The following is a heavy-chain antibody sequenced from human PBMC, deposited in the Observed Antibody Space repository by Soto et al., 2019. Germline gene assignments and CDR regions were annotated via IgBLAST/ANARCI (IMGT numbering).Heavy chain of an antibody. J-gene: IGHJ6*02. CDR2: IGST. Sequence: QLQLQESGPGLVKPSETLSLTCSVSGGSIGSGHYSWGWIRQPPGKGREWIGSIGSTYYNPSLKSRVTISVVTSNNQFSLKRSSVTAADTAVYYCARIIGINYLYGMDVWGQGTPVTVSS. V-gene: IGHV4-39*01. CDR1: GGSIGSGHYS. CDR3: ARIIGINYLYGMDV. D-gene: IGHD1-26*01.